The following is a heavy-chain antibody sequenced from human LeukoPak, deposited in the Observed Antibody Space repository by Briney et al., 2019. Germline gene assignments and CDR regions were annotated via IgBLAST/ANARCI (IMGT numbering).Heavy chain of an antibody. J-gene: IGHJ5*02. Sequence: SVKVSCKTSGGTFNNSAISWVRQAPGQGLEWLGGIMPLFGTAGDAQKVQGRVTITKDESTRTVYLELTSLTSDDTAVYYCARDVHGDYGSGWFDPWGQGTLVSVSS. CDR2: IMPLFGTA. CDR3: ARDVHGDYGSGWFDP. D-gene: IGHD4-17*01. CDR1: GGTFNNSA. V-gene: IGHV1-69*05.